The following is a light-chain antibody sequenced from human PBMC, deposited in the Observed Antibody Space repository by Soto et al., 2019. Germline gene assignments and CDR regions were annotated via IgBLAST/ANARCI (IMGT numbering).Light chain of an antibody. CDR2: EVS. CDR1: SSDVGGHNY. Sequence: ALTQPASVSGSPGQSITISCTGTSSDVGGHNYVSWYQQQSGKAPKLMIHEVSNRPSGVSNRFSGSKSGNTASLTISGLQAEDEADYYCSSYTSSRAYVFGIGTKVTVL. V-gene: IGLV2-14*01. CDR3: SSYTSSRAYV. J-gene: IGLJ1*01.